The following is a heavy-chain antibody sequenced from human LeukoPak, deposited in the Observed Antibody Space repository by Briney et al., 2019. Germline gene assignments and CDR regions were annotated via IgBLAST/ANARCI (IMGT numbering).Heavy chain of an antibody. D-gene: IGHD1-1*01. CDR3: ARGPTISETGYFDF. J-gene: IGHJ4*03. CDR2: INHRGDT. CDR1: GGSFSTYY. V-gene: IGHV4-34*01. Sequence: PSETLSLTCAVYGGSFSTYYWSWVRQSPGKGLEWIAEINHRGDTNYNPSVKSRVTISVDTSKNQFSLKVRSLTAADTAVYYCARGPTISETGYFDFWGQGTLVTVSS.